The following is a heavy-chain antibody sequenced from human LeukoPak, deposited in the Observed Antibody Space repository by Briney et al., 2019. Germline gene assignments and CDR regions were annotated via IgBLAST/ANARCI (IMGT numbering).Heavy chain of an antibody. J-gene: IGHJ4*02. CDR1: GHTFSVDY. CDR3: ARGGCTTTVTSYYFDC. Sequence: ASVKVSCKASGHTFSVDYMQLVPQAPGHGLEWMGWINPNSGGTDYAQKFQGRVTMTRDTSISTAYMELSSLRSDDTAGYYCARGGCTTTVTSYYFDCWGQGAVVTVSS. CDR2: INPNSGGT. D-gene: IGHD4-17*01. V-gene: IGHV1-2*02.